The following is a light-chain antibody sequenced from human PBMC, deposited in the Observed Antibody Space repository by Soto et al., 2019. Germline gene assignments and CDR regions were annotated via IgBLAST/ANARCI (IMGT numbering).Light chain of an antibody. CDR3: QQRSNWPST. Sequence: EIVLTQSPATLSLSPGERAALSCRASQSVSSYLAWYQQKPGQAPRLLIYDASKRAPGIPARLTGSGSETDFTLTISSLEPEDFAVYFCQQRSNWPSTFGGGTKVEI. CDR2: DAS. V-gene: IGKV3-11*01. J-gene: IGKJ4*01. CDR1: QSVSSY.